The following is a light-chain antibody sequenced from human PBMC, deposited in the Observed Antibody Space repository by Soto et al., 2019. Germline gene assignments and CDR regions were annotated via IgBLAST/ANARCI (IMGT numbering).Light chain of an antibody. CDR2: DAS. V-gene: IGKV3-20*01. CDR3: QQYGSSPIT. J-gene: IGKJ5*01. Sequence: EVVLTQSPGTLSLSPGERATLSCRASQSISQSLAWYQRRPGQSPRLLIYDASRRATGIPDRFTGSGFGTDFTLTISRLAPEDFAVYYCQQYGSSPITFGQGTRLEI. CDR1: QSISQS.